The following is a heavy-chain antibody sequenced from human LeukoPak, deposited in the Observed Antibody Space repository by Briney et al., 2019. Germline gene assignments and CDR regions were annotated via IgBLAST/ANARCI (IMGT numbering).Heavy chain of an antibody. V-gene: IGHV1-69*13. CDR1: GGTFSSYA. J-gene: IGHJ6*02. D-gene: IGHD3-9*01. Sequence: SVKVSCKASGGTFSSYAISWVRRAPGQGLEWMGGIIPIFGAANYAQKFQGRVTITADESTSTAYMELSSLRSEDTAVYYCARGDILTGSYYYYYGMDVWGQGTTVTVSS. CDR2: IIPIFGAA. CDR3: ARGDILTGSYYYYYGMDV.